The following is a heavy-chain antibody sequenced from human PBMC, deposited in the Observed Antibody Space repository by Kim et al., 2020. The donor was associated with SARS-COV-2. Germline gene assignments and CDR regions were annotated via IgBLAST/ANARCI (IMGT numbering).Heavy chain of an antibody. CDR3: AKDIALSPMYDFWSGYYPSGYFDY. V-gene: IGHV3-9*01. J-gene: IGHJ4*02. CDR1: GFTFGDYA. Sequence: GGSLRLSCAASGFTFGDYAMHWVRQAPGKGLEWVSGISWNSGSIGYADSVKGRFTISRDNAKNSLYLQMNSLRAEDTALYYCAKDIALSPMYDFWSGYYPSGYFDYWGQGTLVTVSS. D-gene: IGHD3-3*01. CDR2: ISWNSGSI.